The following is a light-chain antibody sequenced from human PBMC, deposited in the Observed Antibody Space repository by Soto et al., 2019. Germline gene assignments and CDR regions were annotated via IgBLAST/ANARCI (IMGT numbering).Light chain of an antibody. CDR2: SNN. V-gene: IGLV1-44*01. CDR1: SSNIGSNT. J-gene: IGLJ3*02. Sequence: QSVLTQPPSASGTHGQRVTISCSGSSSNIGSNTVNWYQQLPGTAPKLLIYSNNQRHSGVPDRFSGSKSGTSASLAISGLQSEDEADYYCAAWDDSLNGGVFGGGTKVTVL. CDR3: AAWDDSLNGGV.